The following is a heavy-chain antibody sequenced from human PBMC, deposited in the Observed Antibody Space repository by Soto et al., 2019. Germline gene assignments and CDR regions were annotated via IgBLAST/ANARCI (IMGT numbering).Heavy chain of an antibody. J-gene: IGHJ4*02. CDR1: GLTSIDHT. CDR3: ARLRLTGYFDY. Sequence: QVQLVESGGAWSRPGGSLGPPFFASGLTSIDHTIPWFGQPPGKGLEWLSYVSTSSSYTNYADSVKGRFTISRDNAMNSLYLQMNSLRAEDTAVYYCARLRLTGYFDYWGQGTLVTVSS. V-gene: IGHV3-11*05. CDR2: VSTSSSYT.